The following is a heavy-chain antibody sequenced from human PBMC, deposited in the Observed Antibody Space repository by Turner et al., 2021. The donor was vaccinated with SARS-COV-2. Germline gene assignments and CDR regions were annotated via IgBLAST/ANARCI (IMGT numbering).Heavy chain of an antibody. CDR3: ARNRYDFWSGYYYSWFDP. CDR1: GGSISSYY. D-gene: IGHD3-3*01. Sequence: QVQLQESGPGLVKPSETLSLTCTVSGGSISSYYWSWIRQPPGKGLEWSGYIYYSGSTNYNPALKSRVTISVDTSKNQFSLKLSSVTAADTAVYYCARNRYDFWSGYYYSWFDPWGQGTLVTVSS. CDR2: IYYSGST. J-gene: IGHJ5*02. V-gene: IGHV4-59*01.